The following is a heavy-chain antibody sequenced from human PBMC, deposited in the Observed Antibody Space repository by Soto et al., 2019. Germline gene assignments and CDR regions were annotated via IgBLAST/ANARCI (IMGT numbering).Heavy chain of an antibody. CDR2: IIPIFGTA. D-gene: IGHD4-17*01. CDR1: GGTFSSYA. V-gene: IGHV1-69*06. CDR3: ARDQFDYGAINWFDP. J-gene: IGHJ5*02. Sequence: QVQLVQSGAEVKKPGSSVKVSCKASGGTFSSYAISWVRQAPGQRLEWMGGIIPIFGTANYAQKFQGRVTITADKSPSTAYMELSSLRSEDTAVYYGARDQFDYGAINWFDPWGQGTLVTVSS.